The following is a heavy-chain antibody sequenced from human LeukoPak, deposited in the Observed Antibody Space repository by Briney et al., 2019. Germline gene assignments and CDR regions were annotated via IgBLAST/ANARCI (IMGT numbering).Heavy chain of an antibody. V-gene: IGHV1-69*01. J-gene: IGHJ2*01. Sequence: SVKVSCKASGGTFSSYAISWVRQAPGQGLEWMGGIIPIFGTANYAQKFQGRVTITADESTSTAYMELSSLRSEDTAVYYRASNTVAGGYWYFDLWGRGTLVTVSS. D-gene: IGHD6-19*01. CDR1: GGTFSSYA. CDR3: ASNTVAGGYWYFDL. CDR2: IIPIFGTA.